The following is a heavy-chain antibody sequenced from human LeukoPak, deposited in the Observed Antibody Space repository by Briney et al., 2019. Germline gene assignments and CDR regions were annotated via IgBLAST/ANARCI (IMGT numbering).Heavy chain of an antibody. CDR1: GYTFTGYY. CDR2: INPNSGGT. CDR3: AREEQYYDILTGYYSYSYYYMDV. J-gene: IGHJ6*03. D-gene: IGHD3-9*01. Sequence: ASVKVSCKASGYTFTGYYMHWVRQAPGQGLEWMGRINPNSGGTNYAQKFQGSVTMTRDTSISTAYMELSRLRSDDTAVYYCAREEQYYDILTGYYSYSYYYMDVWGKGTTVTVSS. V-gene: IGHV1-2*06.